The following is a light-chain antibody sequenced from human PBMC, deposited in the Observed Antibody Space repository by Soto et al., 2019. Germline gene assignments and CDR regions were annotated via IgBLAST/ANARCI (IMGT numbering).Light chain of an antibody. CDR1: QNIGSW. V-gene: IGKV1-5*01. J-gene: IGKJ1*01. CDR3: QQDNTYWT. Sequence: EIQMTQFPSTLSASVGERVTITCRASQNIGSWLAWYQQKPGKAPKVLIYDVSNVETGVPSRFSGSGSGTEFTLTISSLQPDYVATYYCQQDNTYWTFGQGTKVEIK. CDR2: DVS.